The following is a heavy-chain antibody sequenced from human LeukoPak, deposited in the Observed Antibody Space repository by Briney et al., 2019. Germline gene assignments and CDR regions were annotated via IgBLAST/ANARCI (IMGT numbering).Heavy chain of an antibody. CDR3: ARDPGGVGATPGIFDY. CDR2: ISSSSSTI. J-gene: IGHJ4*02. Sequence: GGSLRLSCAASGFTFSSYSMNWVRQAPGKGLEWVSYISSSSSTIYYADSVKGRFTISRDNAKNSLYLQMNSLRAEDTAVYYCARDPGGVGATPGIFDYWGQGTLVTVSS. CDR1: GFTFSSYS. V-gene: IGHV3-48*01. D-gene: IGHD1-26*01.